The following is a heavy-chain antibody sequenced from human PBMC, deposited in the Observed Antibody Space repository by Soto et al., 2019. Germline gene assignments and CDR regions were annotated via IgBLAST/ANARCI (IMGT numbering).Heavy chain of an antibody. V-gene: IGHV1-69*06. J-gene: IGHJ6*02. D-gene: IGHD6-19*01. CDR3: ARPDSSGSTDYYYGMDV. Sequence: GASVKVSCKASGGTFSSYAISWVRQAPGQGLEWRGGIIPIFGTANYAQKVQGRVTITADKSTSTAYMELSSLRSEDTAVYYCARPDSSGSTDYYYGMDVWGQGTTVTVSS. CDR1: GGTFSSYA. CDR2: IIPIFGTA.